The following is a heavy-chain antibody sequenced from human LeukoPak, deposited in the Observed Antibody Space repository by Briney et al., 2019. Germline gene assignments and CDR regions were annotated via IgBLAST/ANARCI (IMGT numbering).Heavy chain of an antibody. J-gene: IGHJ4*02. CDR2: FDPEDGET. Sequence: ASVKVSCKVSGYTLTELSMHWVRQAPGKGLERMGGFDPEDGETIYAQKFQGRVTMTEDTSTDTAYMELSSLRSEDTAVYYCATPLAPGATSLIDYWGQGTLVTVSS. CDR1: GYTLTELS. D-gene: IGHD1-26*01. CDR3: ATPLAPGATSLIDY. V-gene: IGHV1-24*01.